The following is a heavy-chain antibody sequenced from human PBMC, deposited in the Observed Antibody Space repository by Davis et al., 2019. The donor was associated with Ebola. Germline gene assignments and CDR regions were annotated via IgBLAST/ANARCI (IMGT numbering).Heavy chain of an antibody. CDR2: IIPIFGTA. CDR1: GGTFSSYA. CDR3: ARVRLYGMDV. Sequence: AASVKVSCKASGGTFSSYAISWVRQAPGQGLEWMGGIIPIFGTANYAQKFQGRVTITADKSTSTAYMELSSLRSEDTAVYYCARVRLYGMDVWGQGTTVTVSS. V-gene: IGHV1-69*06. D-gene: IGHD3-22*01. J-gene: IGHJ6*02.